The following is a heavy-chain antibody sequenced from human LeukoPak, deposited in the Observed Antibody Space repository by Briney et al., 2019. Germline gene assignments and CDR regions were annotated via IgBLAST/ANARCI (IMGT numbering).Heavy chain of an antibody. CDR3: ARTYISSSWYTEDYYYYYGMDV. V-gene: IGHV1-18*01. CDR1: GYTFTSYG. D-gene: IGHD6-13*01. CDR2: TSAYNGNT. Sequence: ASVKVSCKASGYTFTSYGISWVRQAPGQGLEWMGWTSAYNGNTNYAQKLQGRVTMTTDTSTSTAYMELRSLRSDDTAVYYCARTYISSSWYTEDYYYYYGMDVWGQGTTVTVSS. J-gene: IGHJ6*02.